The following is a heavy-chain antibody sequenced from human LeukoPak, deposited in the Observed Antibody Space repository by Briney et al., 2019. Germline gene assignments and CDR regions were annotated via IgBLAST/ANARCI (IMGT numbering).Heavy chain of an antibody. Sequence: PSETLSLTCAVYDRSLSGYYWTWIRQPPGKGLEWIGEIDHSGNTNYNPSLKSRVTISVDTSKNQFSLNLSSVTAADTAVYYCARVVAHFDYWGQGTLVTVSS. D-gene: IGHD2-15*01. CDR2: IDHSGNT. CDR1: DRSLSGYY. V-gene: IGHV4-34*01. J-gene: IGHJ4*02. CDR3: ARVVAHFDY.